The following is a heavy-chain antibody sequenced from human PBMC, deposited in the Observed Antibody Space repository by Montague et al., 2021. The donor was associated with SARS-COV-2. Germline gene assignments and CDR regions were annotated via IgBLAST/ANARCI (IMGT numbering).Heavy chain of an antibody. V-gene: IGHV4-59*08. CDR1: GGSINNYY. D-gene: IGHD6-19*01. J-gene: IGHJ3*02. CDR3: ARHLAVGTSSFDI. Sequence: SETLSLTCTVSGGSINNYYWSWIRQPPEKGPEWIAFIHYTGSANYNPSLKSRATISVDPYKNQCSLKLTSVTAADAALYYCARHLAVGTSSFDIWGQGTMVTVSS. CDR2: IHYTGSA.